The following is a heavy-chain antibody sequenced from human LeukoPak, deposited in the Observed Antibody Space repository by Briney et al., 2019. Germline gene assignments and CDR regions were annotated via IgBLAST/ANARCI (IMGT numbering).Heavy chain of an antibody. Sequence: PSETLSLTCAVYGGSFSGYYWSWIRQPAGKGLEWIGRIYTSGTTNYNPSLKSRVTMSVDTSKNQFSLKLSSVTAADTAVYYCARESPLWFGDKNLNFDFWGQGTLVTVSS. D-gene: IGHD3-10*01. J-gene: IGHJ4*02. CDR3: ARESPLWFGDKNLNFDF. CDR1: GGSFSGYY. CDR2: IYTSGTT. V-gene: IGHV4-4*07.